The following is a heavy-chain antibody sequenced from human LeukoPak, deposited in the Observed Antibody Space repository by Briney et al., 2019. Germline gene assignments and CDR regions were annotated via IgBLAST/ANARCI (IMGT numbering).Heavy chain of an antibody. D-gene: IGHD3-22*01. V-gene: IGHV3-21*01. CDR1: GFTFSSYS. J-gene: IGHJ4*02. Sequence: GGSLRLSCAASGFTFSSYSMNWVRQAPGKGLEWVSSISSSSSYIYYADSVKGRFTISRDNVKNSLYLQMNSLRAEDTAVYYCARPHTYYYDSSGYTDYWGQGTLVTVSS. CDR2: ISSSSSYI. CDR3: ARPHTYYYDSSGYTDY.